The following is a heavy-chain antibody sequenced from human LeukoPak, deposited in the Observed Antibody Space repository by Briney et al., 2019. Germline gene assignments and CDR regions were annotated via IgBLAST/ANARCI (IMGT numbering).Heavy chain of an antibody. CDR1: GGSISSSSYY. D-gene: IGHD3-22*01. V-gene: IGHV4-39*07. CDR3: ARDLGYYDSSGDSMRRLHDAFDI. CDR2: IYYSGST. Sequence: SETLSLTCTVSGGSISSSSYYWGWIRQPPGKGLEWIGSIYYSGSTYYNPSLKSRVTISVDTSKNQFSLKLSSVTAADTAVYYCARDLGYYDSSGDSMRRLHDAFDIWGQGTMVTVSS. J-gene: IGHJ3*02.